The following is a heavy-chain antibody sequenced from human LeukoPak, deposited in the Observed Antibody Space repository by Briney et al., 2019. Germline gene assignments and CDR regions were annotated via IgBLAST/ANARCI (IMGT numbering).Heavy chain of an antibody. CDR2: IYYSGRT. Sequence: SETLSLTCIVSGGSIGSYYWSWIRQPPGKGLEWIGHIYYSGRTDYNPSLRSRVTISVDTSKNQFSLRLSSVTAADTAVYYCARDRSDGSGYYGYYFDYWGQGTLVSVSS. CDR1: GGSIGSYY. CDR3: ARDRSDGSGYYGYYFDY. J-gene: IGHJ4*02. D-gene: IGHD3-22*01. V-gene: IGHV4-59*01.